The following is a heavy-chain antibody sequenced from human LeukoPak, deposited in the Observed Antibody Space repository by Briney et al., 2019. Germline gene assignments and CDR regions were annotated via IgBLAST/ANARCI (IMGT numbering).Heavy chain of an antibody. D-gene: IGHD2/OR15-2a*01. Sequence: GGSLRLSCAASGFTFSSYAMSWVRQAPGKGLEWVSGITGRGGDTYYADSVKGRFTISRDNSKNTLYLQMTSLRAEDTAAYYCATKRNIVTYSADDFWGQGTLVTVSS. J-gene: IGHJ4*02. CDR2: ITGRGGDT. V-gene: IGHV3-23*01. CDR1: GFTFSSYA. CDR3: ATKRNIVTYSADDF.